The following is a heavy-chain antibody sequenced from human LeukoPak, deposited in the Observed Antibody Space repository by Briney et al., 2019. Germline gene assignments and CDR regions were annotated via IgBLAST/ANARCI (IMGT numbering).Heavy chain of an antibody. CDR2: IREDGSEK. Sequence: GGSLRLSCAASGFTFSSYWMSWVRQAPGKGLEWVANIREDGSEKYYVDSVKGQFTVSRDNAKNSLFLQMDSLRAEDTAVYYCARDLAGHYYGSGSSFDYWGQGTLVTVSS. J-gene: IGHJ4*02. CDR3: ARDLAGHYYGSGSSFDY. V-gene: IGHV3-7*01. CDR1: GFTFSSYW. D-gene: IGHD3-10*01.